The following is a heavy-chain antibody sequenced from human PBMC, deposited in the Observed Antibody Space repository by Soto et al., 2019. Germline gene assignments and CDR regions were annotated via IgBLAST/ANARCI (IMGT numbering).Heavy chain of an antibody. Sequence: GGSLRLSCAASGFTFSNAWMNWVRQAPGKGLEWVGRIKSKTDGGTTEYAAPVKGRFTISRDDSKNTLYLQMNSLKTEDTAVYYCTTGYLEYSSRNYYYGMDVWGQGTTVTVSS. CDR3: TTGYLEYSSRNYYYGMDV. J-gene: IGHJ6*02. V-gene: IGHV3-15*07. CDR1: GFTFSNAW. D-gene: IGHD6-6*01. CDR2: IKSKTDGGTT.